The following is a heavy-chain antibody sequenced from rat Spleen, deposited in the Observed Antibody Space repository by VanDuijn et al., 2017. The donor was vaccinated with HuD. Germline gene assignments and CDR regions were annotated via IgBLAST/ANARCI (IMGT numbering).Heavy chain of an antibody. CDR3: ARGWERFAY. D-gene: IGHD5-1*01. V-gene: IGHV2-6*01. CDR1: GLSLTSNS. J-gene: IGHJ3*01. CDR2: ILTGGNT. Sequence: QVQLKESGPGLVQSSQTLSLTCTVSGLSLTSNSVSWVRQPPGKGLEWIAAILTGGNTYYNPALKSRLSISRDTSKSQVFLKMNILQTEDTAMYFCARGWERFAYWGQGTLVTVSS.